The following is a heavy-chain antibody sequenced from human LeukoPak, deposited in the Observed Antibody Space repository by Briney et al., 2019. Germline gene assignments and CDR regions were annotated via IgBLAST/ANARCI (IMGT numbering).Heavy chain of an antibody. CDR3: AKTCSVEYRVFDY. Sequence: GGSLRLSCAASGYTFSNYAMSWVRQAPGKGLEWVSAISTSGGGTYYADSVNGRFTISRDNSKNTLYLQMNSLRAEDTAVYYCAKTCSVEYRVFDYWGQGTLVTVSS. V-gene: IGHV3-23*01. CDR2: ISTSGGGT. J-gene: IGHJ4*02. D-gene: IGHD6-6*01. CDR1: GYTFSNYA.